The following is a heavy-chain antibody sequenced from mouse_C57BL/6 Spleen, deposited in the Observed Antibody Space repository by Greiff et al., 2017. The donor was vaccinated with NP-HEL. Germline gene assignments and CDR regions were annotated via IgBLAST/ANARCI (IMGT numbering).Heavy chain of an antibody. J-gene: IGHJ2*01. CDR3: ARFYYYGSSESY. D-gene: IGHD1-1*01. Sequence: EVQLQESGAELVKPGASVKLSCTASGFNITDYYMHWVKQRTEQGLEWIGRIDPEDGGTKYAPKFQGKATITADTSSNTAYLQLSSLTSEDTAVYCCARFYYYGSSESYWGKGTTLTVSS. V-gene: IGHV14-2*01. CDR2: IDPEDGGT. CDR1: GFNITDYY.